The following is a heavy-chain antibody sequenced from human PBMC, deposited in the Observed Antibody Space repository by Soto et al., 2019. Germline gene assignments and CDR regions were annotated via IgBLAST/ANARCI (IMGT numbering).Heavy chain of an antibody. D-gene: IGHD2-15*01. J-gene: IGHJ6*02. CDR1: GFTFSNYG. CDR2: ISYDGSNK. Sequence: GGSLRLSCVASGFTFSNYGMHWVRQAPGKGLEWVAVISYDGSNKYYADSVKGRFTISRDNSKNTLYLQMTSLRTEDTALYYCAKLDEGGLQYAYYAMDVWGQGTTVTVSS. V-gene: IGHV3-30*18. CDR3: AKLDEGGLQYAYYAMDV.